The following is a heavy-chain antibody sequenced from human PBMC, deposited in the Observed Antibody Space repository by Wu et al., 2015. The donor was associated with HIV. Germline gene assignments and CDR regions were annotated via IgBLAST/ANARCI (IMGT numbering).Heavy chain of an antibody. D-gene: IGHD1-26*01. Sequence: QVQLVQSGTQVQKPGTSVRVSCRVSGYTFTSFNINWIRHAPGRGLEWVGWLNPKSGSAGFGWDFQGRISMTKNNSISTVYMELSGLTSDDTAIYYCARVGVLLTSAELLEYFQHWGQGTRVVVSS. J-gene: IGHJ1*01. CDR1: GYTFTSFN. CDR2: LNPKSGSA. V-gene: IGHV1-8*02. CDR3: ARVGVLLTSAELLEYFQH.